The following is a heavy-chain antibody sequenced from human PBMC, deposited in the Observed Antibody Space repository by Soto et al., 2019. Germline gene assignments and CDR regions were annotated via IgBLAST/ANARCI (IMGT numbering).Heavy chain of an antibody. CDR1: GFTFSSYG. D-gene: IGHD2-15*01. CDR3: ASRRDIVVVVAATPLGY. Sequence: QVQLVESGGGVVQPGRSLRLSCAASGFTFSSYGMHWVRQAPGKGLEWIGEINHSGSTNYNPSLKSRVTISVDTSKNQFSLKLSSVTAADTAVYYCASRRDIVVVVAATPLGYWGQGTLVTVSS. V-gene: IGHV4-34*01. CDR2: INHSGST. J-gene: IGHJ4*02.